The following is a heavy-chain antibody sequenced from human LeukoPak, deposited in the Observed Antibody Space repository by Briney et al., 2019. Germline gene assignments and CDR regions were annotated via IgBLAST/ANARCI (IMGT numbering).Heavy chain of an antibody. CDR3: ARRGGYFDF. CDR2: ISAGGLTT. CDR1: VFTFSTYE. J-gene: IGHJ4*02. V-gene: IGHV3-48*03. D-gene: IGHD3-16*01. Sequence: GGSLRLSCAASVFTFSTYEMNWVRQAPGKGLEWISCISAGGLTTYYADSVKGRFTISRDNAKSSLSLQMNSLRAEDTAVYYCARRGGYFDFWGQGSLVTVSS.